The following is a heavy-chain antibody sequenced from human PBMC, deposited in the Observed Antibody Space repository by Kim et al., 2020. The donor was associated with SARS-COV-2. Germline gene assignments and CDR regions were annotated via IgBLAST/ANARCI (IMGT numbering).Heavy chain of an antibody. V-gene: IGHV4-31*02. D-gene: IGHD1-26*01. CDR3: ARVGAPLGAFDI. J-gene: IGHJ3*02. Sequence: YYNPSLKSRVTISVDTSKNQFSLKLSSVTAADTAVYYCARVGAPLGAFDIWCQGKMVTVSS.